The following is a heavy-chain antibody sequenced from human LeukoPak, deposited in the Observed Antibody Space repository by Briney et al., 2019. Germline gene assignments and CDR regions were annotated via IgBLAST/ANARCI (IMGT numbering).Heavy chain of an antibody. CDR1: GGSISSYY. Sequence: SETLSLTCTVSGGSISSYYWSWIRQPPGKGLEWIGYIYYSGSPNYNTSLKSRVTISVDTSKNQFSLKLSSVTAADTAVYYCARRSDFWSGYETDRNWFDPWGQGTLVTVSS. CDR2: IYYSGSP. J-gene: IGHJ5*02. D-gene: IGHD3-3*01. V-gene: IGHV4-59*08. CDR3: ARRSDFWSGYETDRNWFDP.